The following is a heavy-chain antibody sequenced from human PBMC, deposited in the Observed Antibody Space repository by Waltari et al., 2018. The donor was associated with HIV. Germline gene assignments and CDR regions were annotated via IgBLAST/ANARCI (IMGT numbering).Heavy chain of an antibody. CDR3: ARFDCVGGAGLPWSAFYYHAMDV. V-gene: IGHV1-2*02. Sequence: QVRLVQSGVEVKEPGASVEVSCKTSGYTFTDYYIQWLRQAPGQGVEWVGWVKARVGCRRTCQKLQGRLTMGSDTSIRTAYMKLRRLRSNDTAVYYCARFDCVGGAGLPWSAFYYHAMDVWGQGTTVTVAS. CDR1: GYTFTDYY. CDR2: VKARVGCR. D-gene: IGHD2-21*01. J-gene: IGHJ6*02.